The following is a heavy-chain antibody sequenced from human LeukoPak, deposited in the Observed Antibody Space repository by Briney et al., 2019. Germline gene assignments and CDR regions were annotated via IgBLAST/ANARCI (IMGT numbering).Heavy chain of an antibody. V-gene: IGHV4-59*08. CDR1: GGSISSYY. CDR2: TYYSGST. D-gene: IGHD3-22*01. J-gene: IGHJ4*02. Sequence: SETLSLTCTVSGGSISSYYWSWIRQPPGKGLEWIGYTYYSGSTNYNPSLKSRVTISVDTSKNQFSLKLSSVTAADTAVYYCARSSSGYYDYWGQGTLVTVSS. CDR3: ARSSSGYYDY.